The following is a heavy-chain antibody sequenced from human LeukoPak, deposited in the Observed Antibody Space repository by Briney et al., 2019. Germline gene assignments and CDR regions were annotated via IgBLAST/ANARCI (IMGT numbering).Heavy chain of an antibody. CDR3: ARDRAIYYYDSSGHRAYYYYYYGMDV. CDR1: GFTFSSYG. D-gene: IGHD3-22*01. Sequence: GGSLRLSCAASGFTFSSYGMHWVRQAPGKGLEWVAVIWYDGSNKYYADSVKGRFTISRDNSKNTLYLQMNSLRAEDTAVYYCARDRAIYYYDSSGHRAYYYYYYGMDVWGQGTTVTASS. CDR2: IWYDGSNK. V-gene: IGHV3-33*01. J-gene: IGHJ6*02.